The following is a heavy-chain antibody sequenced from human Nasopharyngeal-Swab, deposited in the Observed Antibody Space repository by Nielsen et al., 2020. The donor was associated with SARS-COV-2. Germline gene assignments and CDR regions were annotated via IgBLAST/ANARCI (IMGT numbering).Heavy chain of an antibody. CDR2: IYYSGTT. Sequence: SETLFLTCTISGDSISNNNYYWGWIRQPPGKGLEWIGMIYYSGTTYDNPSLKSRVTISVDTSESQFSLKLNSVTAADTAVYYCARRDRYYDFWMDWGQGTLVTVSS. V-gene: IGHV4-39*01. CDR3: ARRDRYYDFWMD. CDR1: GDSISNNNYY. D-gene: IGHD3-3*01. J-gene: IGHJ4*02.